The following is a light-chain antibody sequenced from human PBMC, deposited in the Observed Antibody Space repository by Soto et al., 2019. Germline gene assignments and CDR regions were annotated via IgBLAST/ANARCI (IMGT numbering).Light chain of an antibody. V-gene: IGKV1-39*01. CDR1: QSVDYY. CDR3: QQSYRTPYT. CDR2: DAS. Sequence: DIQMTQSPSSLSASVGDRVTITCRASQSVDYYLNWFQQKPGKAPNLLIHDASILHIGVPSRFSGSGSGTDFTLTISSLQPEDFATYFCQQSYRTPYTFGQGTNLEIK. J-gene: IGKJ2*01.